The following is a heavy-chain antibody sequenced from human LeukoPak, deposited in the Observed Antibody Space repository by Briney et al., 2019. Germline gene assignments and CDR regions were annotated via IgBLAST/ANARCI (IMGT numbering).Heavy chain of an antibody. CDR2: IRYDGSNK. CDR3: AKDSGLVYYYMDV. J-gene: IGHJ6*03. D-gene: IGHD3-10*01. Sequence: GGSLRLSCAASGFTFSSYGMRWVRQAPGKGLEWVAFIRYDGSNKYYADSVKGRFTISRDNSKNTLYLQMNSLRAEDTAVYYCAKDSGLVYYYMDVWGKGTTVTVSS. V-gene: IGHV3-30*02. CDR1: GFTFSSYG.